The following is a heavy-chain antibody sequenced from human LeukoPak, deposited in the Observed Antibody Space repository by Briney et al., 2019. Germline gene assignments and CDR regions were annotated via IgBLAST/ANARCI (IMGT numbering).Heavy chain of an antibody. CDR1: GYSISRGYY. Sequence: SETLSLTCAVSGYSISRGYYWGWIRQPPGKGLEWIGNIYHSGSTYYNPSLKSRVTISVDTSKNQFSLGLSSVTAADTAVYYCARAAGAAVRGYYYYYMDVWGKGTTVTVSS. CDR3: ARAAGAAVRGYYYYYMDV. CDR2: IYHSGST. D-gene: IGHD6-13*01. J-gene: IGHJ6*03. V-gene: IGHV4-38-2*01.